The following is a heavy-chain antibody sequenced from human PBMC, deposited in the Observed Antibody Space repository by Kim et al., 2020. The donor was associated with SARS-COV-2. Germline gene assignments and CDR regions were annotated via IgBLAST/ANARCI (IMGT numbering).Heavy chain of an antibody. CDR3: ARGSRGDY. CDR2: IKPDGSGE. J-gene: IGHJ4*02. V-gene: IGHV3-7*01. CDR1: GFTFNVYW. Sequence: GGSLRLSCAVSGFTFNVYWMSWVRQAPGKGPEWVALIKPDGSGETYVDSVKGRFTISRDNAKNSLFLQMNSLRTEDTAVYYCARGSRGDYWGQGTLVTVSS.